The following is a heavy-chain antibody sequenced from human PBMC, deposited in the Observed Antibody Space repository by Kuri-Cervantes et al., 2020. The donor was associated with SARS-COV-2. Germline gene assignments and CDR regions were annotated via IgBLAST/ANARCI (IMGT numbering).Heavy chain of an antibody. Sequence: ESLKISCTVSGGSISSSSYYWGWIRQPPGKGLEWIGSIYYSGSTYYNPSLKSRVTISVDTSKNQFSLKLSPVTAADTAVYYCARSEGGYWGQGTLVTVSS. D-gene: IGHD3-16*01. V-gene: IGHV4-39*01. CDR1: GGSISSSSYY. J-gene: IGHJ4*02. CDR3: ARSEGGY. CDR2: IYYSGST.